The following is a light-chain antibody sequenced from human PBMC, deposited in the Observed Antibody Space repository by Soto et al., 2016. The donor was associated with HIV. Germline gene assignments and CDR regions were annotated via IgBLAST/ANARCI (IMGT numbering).Light chain of an antibody. CDR1: VLAKKY. CDR3: YTAAATPWV. Sequence: SYELTQPSSVSVSPGQTARITCSGDVLAKKYARWFQQKPGQAPLLVIYKDSKRPSGIPERFSGSSPGTTVTLTISGAQVEDEGDYYCYTAAATPWVFGGGTKLTVL. J-gene: IGLJ3*02. CDR2: KDS. V-gene: IGLV3-27*01.